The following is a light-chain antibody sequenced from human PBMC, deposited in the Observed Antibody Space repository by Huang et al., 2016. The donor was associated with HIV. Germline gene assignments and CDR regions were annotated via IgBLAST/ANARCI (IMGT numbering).Light chain of an antibody. CDR3: QQTHSSARA. CDR1: QSIDSY. J-gene: IGKJ1*01. CDR2: SAS. Sequence: DIQMTQTPPSLSASVGDRVTITCRTNQSIDSYLNWYQQKPGESPKLLIHSASTLQGGVPSRFSGSGSETDFALTINSLQPEDRGTYYCQQTHSSARAFGQGTKVEIK. V-gene: IGKV1-39*01.